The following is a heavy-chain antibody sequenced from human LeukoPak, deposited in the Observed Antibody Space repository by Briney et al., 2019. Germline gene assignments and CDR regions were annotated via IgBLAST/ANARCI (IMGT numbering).Heavy chain of an antibody. D-gene: IGHD4-17*01. CDR1: GFTFDDYD. CDR3: ARETTGEYYFDY. CDR2: INWNGGST. J-gene: IGHJ4*02. V-gene: IGHV3-20*04. Sequence: GGSLRLSSAASGFTFDDYDMSWVRQAPGKGLDWVSGINWNGGSTGYADSVKGRFTISRDNAKNSLYLQMNSLRAEDTALYYCARETTGEYYFDYWGQGTLVTVSS.